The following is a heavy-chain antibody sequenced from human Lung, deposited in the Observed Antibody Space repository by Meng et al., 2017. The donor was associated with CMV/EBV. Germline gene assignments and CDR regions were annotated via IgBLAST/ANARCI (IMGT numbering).Heavy chain of an antibody. CDR3: ARGGYSSGWYGNYFDY. D-gene: IGHD6-19*01. V-gene: IGHV3-20*03. J-gene: IGHJ4*02. Sequence: GGSLRLXXAVSGFTFDDYGMSWVRQAPGKGLEWVSGINWNGGSTGYADSVKGRFTISRDNAKNSLYLQMNSLRAEDTALYYCARGGYSSGWYGNYFDYWGQGTXVTVSS. CDR2: INWNGGST. CDR1: GFTFDDYG.